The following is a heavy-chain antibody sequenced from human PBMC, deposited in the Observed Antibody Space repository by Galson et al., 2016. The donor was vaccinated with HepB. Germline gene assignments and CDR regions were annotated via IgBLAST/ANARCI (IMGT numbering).Heavy chain of an antibody. Sequence: SLRLSCAASGYSVSSSYMSWVRQAPGKGLEWVSVLYTGGTTYYADSVDGRFTISRDNSRNTLYLQMNSLRVEDTAVYFCAAAGDFGDYGPFGYWGQGTLVTVSS. CDR1: GYSVSSSY. CDR3: AAAGDFGDYGPFGY. V-gene: IGHV3-53*01. J-gene: IGHJ4*02. CDR2: LYTGGTT. D-gene: IGHD4-17*01.